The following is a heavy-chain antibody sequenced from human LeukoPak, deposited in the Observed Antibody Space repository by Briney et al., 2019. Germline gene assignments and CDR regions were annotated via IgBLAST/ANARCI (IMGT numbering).Heavy chain of an antibody. CDR2: INHSGST. CDR3: ARATMVRGVIMKNNWFDP. CDR1: GGSFSGYY. J-gene: IGHJ5*02. D-gene: IGHD3-10*01. Sequence: SETLSLTCAVYGGSFSGYYWSWIRQPPGKGLEWIGEINHSGSTNYNPSLKSRVTISVDTSKNQFSLKLSSVTAADTAVYYCARATMVRGVIMKNNWFDPWGQGTLVTVSP. V-gene: IGHV4-34*01.